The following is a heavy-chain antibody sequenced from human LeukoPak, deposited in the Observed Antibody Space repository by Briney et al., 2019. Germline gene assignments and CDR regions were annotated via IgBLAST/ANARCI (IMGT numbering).Heavy chain of an antibody. V-gene: IGHV1-18*01. CDR1: GYSFTNYG. CDR3: ARGPNIVVVPAAKFRFAY. D-gene: IGHD2-2*01. Sequence: ASVKVSCKTSGYSFTNYGITWVRQAPGQGLEWMGWISGYNSKPFYAQNFQGRVTMTTDTSTSTVYMELSSLRSEDTAVYYCARGPNIVVVPAAKFRFAYWGQGTLVTVSS. CDR2: ISGYNSKP. J-gene: IGHJ4*02.